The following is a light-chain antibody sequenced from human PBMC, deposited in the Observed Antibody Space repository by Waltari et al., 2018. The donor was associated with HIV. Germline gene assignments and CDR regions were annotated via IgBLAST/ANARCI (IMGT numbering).Light chain of an antibody. CDR3: QSYDSTGV. CDR1: SSNTGAGYD. CDR2: GNS. Sequence: QSVLTQPPSVSGPPGHTVTISCTGSSSNTGAGYDVHWYQQLPGTAPKLLSYGNSNRPSGVPDRFSGSKSGTSASLAITGLQAEDEADYYCQSYDSTGVFGGGTKLTVL. V-gene: IGLV1-40*01. J-gene: IGLJ3*02.